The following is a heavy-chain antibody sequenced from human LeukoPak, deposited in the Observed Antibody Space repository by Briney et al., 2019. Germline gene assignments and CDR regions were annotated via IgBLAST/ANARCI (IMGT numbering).Heavy chain of an antibody. CDR3: AKSIAYYGSGSYWGD. V-gene: IGHV3-23*01. Sequence: PGRSLRLSCAASGFTFSSYAMSWVRQAPGKGLEWVSAISGSGGSTYYADSVKGRFTISRDNSKNTLYLQMNSLRAEDTAVYYCAKSIAYYGSGSYWGDWGQGTLVTVSS. CDR2: ISGSGGST. D-gene: IGHD3-10*01. CDR1: GFTFSSYA. J-gene: IGHJ4*02.